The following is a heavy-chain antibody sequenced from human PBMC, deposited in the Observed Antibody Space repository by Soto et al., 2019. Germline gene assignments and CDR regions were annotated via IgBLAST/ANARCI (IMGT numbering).Heavy chain of an antibody. CDR1: GYTFTSYG. J-gene: IGHJ4*02. CDR2: ISVSNGNT. D-gene: IGHD6-13*01. V-gene: IGHV1-18*01. Sequence: QVQLVQSGAEVKKPGASVKVSCKASGYTFTSYGISWVRQAPGQGLKWMGWISVSNGNTNYAQKFQGRVTLTTDTSTSTAYMELRSLRSDDTAVYYCARPATYSSSWTYDYWGQGTLVTVSS. CDR3: ARPATYSSSWTYDY.